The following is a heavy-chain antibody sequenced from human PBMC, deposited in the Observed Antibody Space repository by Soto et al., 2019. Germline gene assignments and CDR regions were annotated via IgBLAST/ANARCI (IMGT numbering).Heavy chain of an antibody. CDR2: IYPSDSDT. D-gene: IGHD3-3*01. Sequence: PGESLKISCNGSGYNFACYWISWVRQMPGKGLELMGIIYPSDSDTRYRPSFQGQVTISADKSISSAYLQWSSLRASDTAMYYCARGGVSTRTFDSWGQGTPVTVSS. J-gene: IGHJ4*02. CDR3: ARGGVSTRTFDS. CDR1: GYNFACYW. V-gene: IGHV5-51*01.